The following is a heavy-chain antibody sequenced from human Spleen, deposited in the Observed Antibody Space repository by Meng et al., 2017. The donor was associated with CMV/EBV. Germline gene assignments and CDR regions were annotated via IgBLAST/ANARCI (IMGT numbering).Heavy chain of an antibody. D-gene: IGHD3-3*01. CDR3: VRSFRYFSFFDY. CDR1: GYTFTSYG. CDR2: ISAYNGNT. V-gene: IGHV1-18*01. J-gene: IGHJ4*02. Sequence: ASVKVSCKASGYTFTSYGISWMRQAPGQGLEWMGWISAYNGNTNYAQNLQGRVTMTTDTSTSTAYMELRSLRFDDTAVDYCVRSFRYFSFFDYWGQGTLVTVSS.